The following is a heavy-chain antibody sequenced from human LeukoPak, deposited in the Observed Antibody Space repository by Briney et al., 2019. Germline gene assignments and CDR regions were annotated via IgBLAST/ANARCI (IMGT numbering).Heavy chain of an antibody. CDR3: AATTAIVPYYFMDV. V-gene: IGHV3-53*01. CDR2: IYTGGES. CDR1: GFTVSSNY. Sequence: GGSLRLSCAVSGFTVSSNYMSWVRQAPGKRLEWVSVIYTGGESYYADSVKGRFTVSRDNSKNTMNFQMNNLRAEDTAVYYCAATTAIVPYYFMDVWGNGTTVTVSS. J-gene: IGHJ6*03. D-gene: IGHD5-18*01.